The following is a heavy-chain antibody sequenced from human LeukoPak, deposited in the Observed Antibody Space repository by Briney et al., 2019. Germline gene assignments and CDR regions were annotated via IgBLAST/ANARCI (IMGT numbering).Heavy chain of an antibody. D-gene: IGHD5-24*01. CDR2: TFPSGGEI. J-gene: IGHJ4*02. V-gene: IGHV3-23*01. Sequence: QPGGSLRLSCAASGFTFSTFAMIWVRQPPGKGLEWVSSTFPSGGEIHYADSVRGRFTISRDNSKSTLSLQMNSLRAEDTAIYYCAKDHGDGYNSFYFDYWGQGTLVTVSS. CDR1: GFTFSTFA. CDR3: AKDHGDGYNSFYFDY.